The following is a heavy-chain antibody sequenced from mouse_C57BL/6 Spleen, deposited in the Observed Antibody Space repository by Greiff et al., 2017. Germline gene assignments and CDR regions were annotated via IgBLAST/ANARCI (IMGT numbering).Heavy chain of an antibody. CDR3: AYGSSYAMDY. CDR2: INPSAGGT. D-gene: IGHD1-1*01. J-gene: IGHJ4*01. CDR1: GYSFTGYY. Sequence: VQLKESGPELVKPGASVKISCKASGYSFTGYYMNWVKQSPEKSLEWIGEINPSAGGTTYNQKFKAKATLTVDKSSSTAYMQLKSLTSEDSAVXYCAYGSSYAMDYWGQGTSVTVSA. V-gene: IGHV1-42*01.